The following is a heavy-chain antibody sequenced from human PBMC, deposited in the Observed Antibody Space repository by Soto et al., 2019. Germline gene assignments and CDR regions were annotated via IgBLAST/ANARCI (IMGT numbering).Heavy chain of an antibody. CDR1: GGSVRAPDW. D-gene: IGHD1-1*01. CDR3: ARVRQGCSANNCYFDP. CDR2: VHISGHS. V-gene: IGHV4-4*02. J-gene: IGHJ5*01. Sequence: SETLSLPCTLSGGSVRAPDWWNWVRQSPDKGLEWIAEVHISGHSNYNPSLRSRVSVSIDSSKNQFYLNLNSVTAADTAIYYCARVRQGCSANNCYFDPWGQGTQVTVSS.